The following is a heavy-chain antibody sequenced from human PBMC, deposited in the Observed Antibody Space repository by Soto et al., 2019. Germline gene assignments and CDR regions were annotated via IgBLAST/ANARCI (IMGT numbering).Heavy chain of an antibody. CDR1: GFTFSSYA. CDR3: AKGKGAAAGAVDWFDP. Sequence: GGSLRLSCAASGFTFSSYAMSWVRQAPGKGLEWVSAISGSGGSTYYADSVKGRFTISRDNSKNTLYLQMNSLRAEDTAVYYCAKGKGAAAGAVDWFDPWGQGTLVTVSS. V-gene: IGHV3-23*01. CDR2: ISGSGGST. J-gene: IGHJ5*02. D-gene: IGHD6-13*01.